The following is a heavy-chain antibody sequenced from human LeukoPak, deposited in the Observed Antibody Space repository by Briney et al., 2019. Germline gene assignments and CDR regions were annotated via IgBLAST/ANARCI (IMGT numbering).Heavy chain of an antibody. Sequence: GGSLRLSCAASGFTFSSCAMSWFRQAPGKGLEWVSYISSSSSTIYYADSVKGRFTISRDNAKNSLYLQMNSLRDEDTAVYYCAREEGYYDSSGYYRGAFDYWGQGTLVTVSS. D-gene: IGHD3-22*01. CDR3: AREEGYYDSSGYYRGAFDY. V-gene: IGHV3-48*02. CDR1: GFTFSSCA. CDR2: ISSSSSTI. J-gene: IGHJ4*02.